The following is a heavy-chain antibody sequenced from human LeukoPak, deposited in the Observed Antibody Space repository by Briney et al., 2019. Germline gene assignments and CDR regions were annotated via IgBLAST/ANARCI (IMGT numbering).Heavy chain of an antibody. CDR3: TRLIEDCSGGSCYGPDY. CDR2: IRSKANSYAT. CDR1: GFTFSVSA. Sequence: PGGSLRLSCAASGFTFSVSAMHWVREASGKGREGVGRIRSKANSYATAYAASVKGRFTISRDDSKHTAYLQMNSLKTEDTAVYYRTRLIEDCSGGSCYGPDYWGQGTLVTVSS. J-gene: IGHJ4*02. V-gene: IGHV3-73*01. D-gene: IGHD2-15*01.